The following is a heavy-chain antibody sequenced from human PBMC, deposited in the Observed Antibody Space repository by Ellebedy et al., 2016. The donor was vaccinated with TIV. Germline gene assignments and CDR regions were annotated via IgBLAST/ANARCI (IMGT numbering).Heavy chain of an antibody. CDR1: GGSLSDYY. CDR2: INHSGST. CDR3: ARTYLLDY. Sequence: SETLSLXCGVYGGSLSDYYWNWIRQPPGKGLEWIGEINHSGSTNYNPSLKSRVTISVDTSKNQFSLNLNSVTAADTAVYFCARTYLLDYWGPGILVTVSP. V-gene: IGHV4-34*01. D-gene: IGHD3-16*01. J-gene: IGHJ4*02.